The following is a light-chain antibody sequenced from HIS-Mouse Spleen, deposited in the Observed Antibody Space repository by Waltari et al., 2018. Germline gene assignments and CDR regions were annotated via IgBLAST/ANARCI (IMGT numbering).Light chain of an antibody. J-gene: IGLJ2*01. Sequence: QSALTQPASVSGSPGPPIPISCTGTTSDVAGSNYVSWYQQHPGKAPKLMIYDVSNRPSGVSNRFSGSKSGNTASLTISGLQAEDEADYYCSSYTSSSVFGGGTKLTVL. CDR3: SSYTSSSV. CDR1: TSDVAGSNY. V-gene: IGLV2-14*03. CDR2: DVS.